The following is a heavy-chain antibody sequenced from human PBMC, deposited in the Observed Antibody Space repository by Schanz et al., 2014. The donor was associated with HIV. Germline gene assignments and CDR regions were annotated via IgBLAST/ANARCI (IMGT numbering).Heavy chain of an antibody. J-gene: IGHJ4*02. D-gene: IGHD6-19*01. CDR3: TKEQAVGGFDY. CDR2: INPSGGST. V-gene: IGHV1-46*01. CDR1: GGTFSSYA. Sequence: QVQLVQSGAEVKKPGSSVTVSCKASGGTFSSYAISWVRQAPGQGLEWMGMINPSGGSTEFAQKFQGRVSLTRDTSTSTVYMELRSLRSDDTAVYYCTKEQAVGGFDYWGQGTRVSVSS.